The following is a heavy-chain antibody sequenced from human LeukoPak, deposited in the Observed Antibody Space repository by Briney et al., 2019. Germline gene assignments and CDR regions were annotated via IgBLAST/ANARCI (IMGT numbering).Heavy chain of an antibody. CDR3: AKGGRPAAGWYIFDY. V-gene: IGHV3-23*01. CDR1: GFAFTSYV. Sequence: GGSLRLSCAASGFAFTSYVVNWVRQAPGKGLEWVSTITTNGDNTYYADSVKGRFTISRDNSKNTLYLQVNSLRAEDTAIYYCAKGGRPAAGWYIFDYWGQGTLVTVSS. D-gene: IGHD6-13*01. J-gene: IGHJ4*02. CDR2: ITTNGDNT.